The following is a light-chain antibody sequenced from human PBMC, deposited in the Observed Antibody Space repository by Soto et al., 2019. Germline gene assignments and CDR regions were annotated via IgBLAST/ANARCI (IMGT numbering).Light chain of an antibody. Sequence: DIQMSQSPSTLSGSVGDRVAITCGASQTISSWLAWYQQKPGKAPKLLIYKASTLKSGVPSRFSGSGSGTEFTLTISSLQPDDFATYYCQHYTSYSEAFGQGTKVDIK. J-gene: IGKJ1*01. CDR2: KAS. V-gene: IGKV1-5*03. CDR1: QTISSW. CDR3: QHYTSYSEA.